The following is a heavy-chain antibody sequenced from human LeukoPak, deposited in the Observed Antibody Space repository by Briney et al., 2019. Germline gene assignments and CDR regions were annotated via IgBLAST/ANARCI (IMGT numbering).Heavy chain of an antibody. CDR3: ARLGSRDGYESAFDY. CDR1: GYTFTIYY. V-gene: IGHV1-46*01. D-gene: IGHD5-24*01. Sequence: ASVKVSFKASGYTFTIYYMHWVRQAPGQGLEWMGIINPSGGSTSYAQKFQGRVTMTRDTSTSTVYMELSSLRSEDTAVCYCARLGSRDGYESAFDYWGQGTLVTVSS. J-gene: IGHJ4*02. CDR2: INPSGGST.